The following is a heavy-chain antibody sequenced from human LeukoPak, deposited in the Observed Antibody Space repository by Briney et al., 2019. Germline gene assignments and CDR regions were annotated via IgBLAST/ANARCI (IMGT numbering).Heavy chain of an antibody. Sequence: PGGSLRLSCTASEFTFSDYYVSWIRQAPGKGLEWVSYMSGSGTTIYYTDSVKGRFTISRGNAKNSVYLQMNSLRAEDTAVYYCARGQWLPKYYFDYWGQGTLVTVSS. J-gene: IGHJ4*02. V-gene: IGHV3-11*04. CDR2: MSGSGTTI. CDR1: EFTFSDYY. D-gene: IGHD6-19*01. CDR3: ARGQWLPKYYFDY.